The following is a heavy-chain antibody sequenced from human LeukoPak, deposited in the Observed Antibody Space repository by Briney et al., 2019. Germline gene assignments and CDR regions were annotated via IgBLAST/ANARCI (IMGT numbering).Heavy chain of an antibody. D-gene: IGHD5-12*01. CDR3: ARHSGYDKYYFDY. V-gene: IGHV4-59*08. CDR2: IYYSGST. CDR1: GGSISSYY. J-gene: IGHJ4*02. Sequence: SETLSLTCTVSGGSISSYYWSWIRQPPGKGLEWIGYIYYSGSTNYNPSLKSRVTISVDTSKNQFSLKLSSVTAADTAVYYCARHSGYDKYYFDYWGQGTLVTVSS.